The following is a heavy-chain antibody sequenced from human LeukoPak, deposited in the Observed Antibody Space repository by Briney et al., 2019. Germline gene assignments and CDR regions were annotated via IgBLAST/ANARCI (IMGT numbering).Heavy chain of an antibody. V-gene: IGHV4-4*02. CDR3: ARDRRIAAAFYYYYGMDV. CDR1: GGSISSSNW. CDR2: IYHSGST. J-gene: IGHJ6*02. D-gene: IGHD6-13*01. Sequence: PSETLSLTCAVSGGSISSSNWWSWVRQPPGKGLEWIGEIYHSGSTNYNPSLKSRVTISVDKSKNQFSLKLSSVTAADTAVYYCARDRRIAAAFYYYYGMDVWGQGTTVTVSS.